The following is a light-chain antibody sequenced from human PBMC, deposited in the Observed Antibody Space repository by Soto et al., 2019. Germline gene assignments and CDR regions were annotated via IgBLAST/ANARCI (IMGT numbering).Light chain of an antibody. J-gene: IGKJ4*01. V-gene: IGKV3-11*01. CDR2: DAS. Sequence: EIVLTQSPATLSLSPGERATLSCRASQSVSSYLAWYQQKPGQAPRLLIYDASNRATGIPARFSGSGSGTDFTLTISSLEPEDFATYYCQHYNSHSAHAFGGGSKVELK. CDR1: QSVSSY. CDR3: QHYNSHSAHA.